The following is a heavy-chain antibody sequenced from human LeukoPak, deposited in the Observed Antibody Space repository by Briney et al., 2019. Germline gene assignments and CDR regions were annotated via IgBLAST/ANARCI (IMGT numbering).Heavy chain of an antibody. D-gene: IGHD6-19*01. CDR2: INPNSGGT. CDR3: AEGIAVAGNWFDP. V-gene: IGHV1-2*02. Sequence: ASVKVSCKASGYTFTGYYMHWVRQAPGQGLEWMGWINPNSGGTNYAQKFQGRVTMTRDTSISTAYMELSRLRSDDTAVYYCAEGIAVAGNWFDPWGQGTLVTVSS. J-gene: IGHJ5*02. CDR1: GYTFTGYY.